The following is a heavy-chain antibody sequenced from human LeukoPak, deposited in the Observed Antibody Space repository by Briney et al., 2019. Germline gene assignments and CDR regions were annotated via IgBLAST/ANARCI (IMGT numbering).Heavy chain of an antibody. CDR3: ARTLVGGATFY. J-gene: IGHJ4*02. CDR2: INHSGST. D-gene: IGHD1-26*01. V-gene: IGHV4-34*01. Sequence: PSEXLSLTXXVXGGSFSGYYWSWVRQPPGKGLEWIGEINHSGSTNYNPSLKSRVTISVDTSKNQFSLKLSPVTAADTAVYYCARTLVGGATFYWGQGTLVTVSS. CDR1: GGSFSGYY.